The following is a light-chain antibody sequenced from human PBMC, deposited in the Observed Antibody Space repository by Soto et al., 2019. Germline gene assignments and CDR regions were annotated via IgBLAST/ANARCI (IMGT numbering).Light chain of an antibody. V-gene: IGLV2-8*01. J-gene: IGLJ1*01. CDR3: KSYAGSNTYV. CDR2: EVV. Sequence: SAPTHPPSASGSPGQSVTISCTGTKSDSGVYDFVSWYQHHPGKAPRLIIYEVVQRPSGVPDRFSGSKSGNTASLTVSGLQAADEADYFCKSYAGSNTYVFGSGTKVTVL. CDR1: KSDSGVYDF.